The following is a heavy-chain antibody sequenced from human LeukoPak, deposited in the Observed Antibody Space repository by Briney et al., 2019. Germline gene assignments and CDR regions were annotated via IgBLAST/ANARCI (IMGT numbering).Heavy chain of an antibody. D-gene: IGHD3-22*01. CDR1: GFTFSSYA. Sequence: GGSLRLSCAASGFTFSSYAMSWVRQAPGKGLEWVSVISGSDGSTYYADSVKGRFTISRDNAKNSLYLQMNSLRDEDTAVYYCARGDSSGYGPDHWGQGTLVTVSS. V-gene: IGHV3-23*01. CDR3: ARGDSSGYGPDH. CDR2: ISGSDGST. J-gene: IGHJ5*02.